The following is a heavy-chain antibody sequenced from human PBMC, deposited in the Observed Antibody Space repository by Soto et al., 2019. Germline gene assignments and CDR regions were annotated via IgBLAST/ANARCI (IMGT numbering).Heavy chain of an antibody. Sequence: GGSLRLSCAASGFTFSSYGMHWVRQAPGKGLEWVAVISYDGSNKYYADSVKGRFTISRDNSKNTLYLQMNSLRAEDTAVYYCAKGYLSAGMDVWGQGTTVTVSS. D-gene: IGHD5-18*01. J-gene: IGHJ6*02. CDR1: GFTFSSYG. V-gene: IGHV3-30*18. CDR3: AKGYLSAGMDV. CDR2: ISYDGSNK.